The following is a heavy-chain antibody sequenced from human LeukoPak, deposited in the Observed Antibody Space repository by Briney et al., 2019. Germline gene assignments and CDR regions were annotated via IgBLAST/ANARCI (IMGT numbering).Heavy chain of an antibody. CDR3: AAGYSSSWYYFDY. D-gene: IGHD6-13*01. CDR2: IYYSGST. CDR1: GGSISSYY. V-gene: IGHV4-59*08. J-gene: IGHJ4*02. Sequence: SETLSLTCTVSGGSISSYYWSWIRQPPGKGLEWIGYIYYSGSTNYNPSIKSRVTISVDTSKNQFSLKLSSVPAADTAVYYCAAGYSSSWYYFDYWGQGTLVTVSS.